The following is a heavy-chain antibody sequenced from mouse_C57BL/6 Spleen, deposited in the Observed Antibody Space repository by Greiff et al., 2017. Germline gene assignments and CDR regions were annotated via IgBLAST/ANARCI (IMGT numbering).Heavy chain of an antibody. CDR3: ARDRKNGYAWFAY. D-gene: IGHD2-2*01. Sequence: EVMLVESGGGLVKPGGSLKLSCAASGFTFSSYAMSWVRQTPEKRLEWVATISDGGSYTYYPDNVKGRFTISRDNAKNNLYLQMSHLKSEDTAMYYCARDRKNGYAWFAYWGQGTLVTVSA. CDR2: ISDGGSYT. J-gene: IGHJ3*01. CDR1: GFTFSSYA. V-gene: IGHV5-4*01.